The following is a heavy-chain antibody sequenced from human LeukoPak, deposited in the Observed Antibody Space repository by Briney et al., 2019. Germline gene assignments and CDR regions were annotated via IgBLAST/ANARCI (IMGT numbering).Heavy chain of an antibody. D-gene: IGHD6-25*01. CDR1: GGSISSGSYY. Sequence: SETLSLTCTVSGGSISSGSYYWSWIRQPAGKGLEWIGRIYTSGSTNYNPSLKSRVTISVDTSTNQFSLKLNSVIAADTAVYYCAGATAAPSSYFFDHWGQGTLVTVSS. CDR2: IYTSGST. V-gene: IGHV4-61*02. CDR3: AGATAAPSSYFFDH. J-gene: IGHJ4*02.